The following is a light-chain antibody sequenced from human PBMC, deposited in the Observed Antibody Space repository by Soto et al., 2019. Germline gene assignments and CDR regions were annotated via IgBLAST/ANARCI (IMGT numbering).Light chain of an antibody. CDR1: QSVSSSY. CDR2: GAS. CDR3: QQYGSPPLT. J-gene: IGKJ4*02. Sequence: EIVLTQSPGTLSLSPGERATLSCRASQSVSSSYLAWYQQKPGQAPSLLIYGASNRATGIPDRFSGSGSGTDFTLTISRLDPEDVAVYYGQQYGSPPLTFGGGTKVEIK. V-gene: IGKV3-20*01.